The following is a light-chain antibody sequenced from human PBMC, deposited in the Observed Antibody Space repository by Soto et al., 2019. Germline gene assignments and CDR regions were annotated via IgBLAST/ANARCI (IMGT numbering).Light chain of an antibody. CDR1: STDVGAYNY. V-gene: IGLV2-14*01. Sequence: QSVLAQPASVSGSPGQSITISCTGTSTDVGAYNYVAWYQQHPGKAPRLIIYEVTNRPSGVSYRFSPSKSGHTASLTISGLHSEDEADYYCISYTGKSASYVFGTGTKVTVL. CDR2: EVT. CDR3: ISYTGKSASYV. J-gene: IGLJ1*01.